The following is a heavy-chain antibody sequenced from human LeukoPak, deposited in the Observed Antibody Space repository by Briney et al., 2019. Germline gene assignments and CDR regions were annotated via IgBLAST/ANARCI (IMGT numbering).Heavy chain of an antibody. CDR2: ISTTGTTV. V-gene: IGHV3-48*03. D-gene: IGHD3-9*01. Sequence: GGSLGLSCAASGFTFSSYGMNWVRQAPGKGLEWISYISTTGTTVYYTDSVKGRFTISRDNAKNSLYLQMNSLRAEDTAVYYCAREIWFYWGQGTLVTVSS. CDR1: GFTFSSYG. CDR3: AREIWFY. J-gene: IGHJ4*02.